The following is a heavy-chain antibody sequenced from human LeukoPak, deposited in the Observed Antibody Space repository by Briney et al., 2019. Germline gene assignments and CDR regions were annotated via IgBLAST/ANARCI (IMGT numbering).Heavy chain of an antibody. Sequence: GASVKVSCKASGYTFTGYYMHWVRQAPGQGLERMGWINPNSGGTNYAQKFQGRVTMTRDTSISTAYMELSRLRSDDTAVYYCARSNSDIVVVPADWDYWGQGTLVTVSS. CDR2: INPNSGGT. J-gene: IGHJ4*02. CDR3: ARSNSDIVVVPADWDY. CDR1: GYTFTGYY. V-gene: IGHV1-2*02. D-gene: IGHD2-2*01.